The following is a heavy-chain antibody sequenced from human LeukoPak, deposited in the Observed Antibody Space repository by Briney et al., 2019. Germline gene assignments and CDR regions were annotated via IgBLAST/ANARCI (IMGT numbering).Heavy chain of an antibody. D-gene: IGHD3-10*01. CDR3: AKDRYSDYYGSGSYYNY. J-gene: IGHJ4*02. CDR2: IKQDGSEK. Sequence: GGSLRLSCAASGFIFNSYWMTWVRQAPGKGLEWVANIKQDGSEKYYVDSVKGRFTISRDNAKNSLYLQMNSLRAEDTALYYCAKDRYSDYYGSGSYYNYWGQGTLVTVSP. CDR1: GFIFNSYW. V-gene: IGHV3-7*03.